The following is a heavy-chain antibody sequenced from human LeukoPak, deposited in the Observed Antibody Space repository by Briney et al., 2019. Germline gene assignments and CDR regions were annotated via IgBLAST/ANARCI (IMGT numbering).Heavy chain of an antibody. CDR1: GYSISSGYY. CDR3: AKSNGYGLIDI. V-gene: IGHV4-38-2*02. CDR2: IYHSGST. D-gene: IGHD3-10*01. Sequence: SETLSLTCTVSGYSISSGYYWGWIRQPPGKGLEWIGSIYHSGSTYYNPSLKSRITISLDTSRNQFSLKLNSVTAADTAVYYCAKSNGYGLIDIWGQGTMVTVSS. J-gene: IGHJ3*02.